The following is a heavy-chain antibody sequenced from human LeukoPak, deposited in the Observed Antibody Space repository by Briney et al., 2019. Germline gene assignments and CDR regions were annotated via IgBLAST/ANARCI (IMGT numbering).Heavy chain of an antibody. J-gene: IGHJ2*01. CDR3: AREMSDTVTCCWYFDL. V-gene: IGHV3-13*01. CDR2: IGTKGDT. Sequence: GGSLRLSCAASGLSFSSYDMHCVRQATGKGLEWVSAIGTKGDTYYSDSVRGRFTISRENGKNSLYLQMNSLRAGDTAVYYCAREMSDTVTCCWYFDLWGRGTLVTVSS. D-gene: IGHD4-17*01. CDR1: GLSFSSYD.